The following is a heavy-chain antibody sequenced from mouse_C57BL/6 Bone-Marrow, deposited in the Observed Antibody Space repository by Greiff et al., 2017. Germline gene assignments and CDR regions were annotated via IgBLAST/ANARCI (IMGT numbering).Heavy chain of an antibody. CDR3: TTLGDSYGLYYYAMDY. CDR1: GFNIKDDY. Sequence: EVQLQQSGAGLVRPGASVKLSCTASGFNIKDDYMHWVKQRPEQGLEWVAWIDPENGDTEYASKVQGKITITADTSSNTAYLQLSSLTSEDTAVYYCTTLGDSYGLYYYAMDYWGQGTSVTVSS. V-gene: IGHV14-4*01. D-gene: IGHD2-2*01. CDR2: IDPENGDT. J-gene: IGHJ4*01.